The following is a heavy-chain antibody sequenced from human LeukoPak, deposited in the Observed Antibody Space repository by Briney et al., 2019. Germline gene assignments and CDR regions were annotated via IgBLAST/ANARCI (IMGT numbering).Heavy chain of an antibody. CDR3: TRASGVIDAFDI. D-gene: IGHD3-3*01. V-gene: IGHV3-33*01. CDR1: RFIFSNYA. Sequence: PGGSLRLSCAASRFIFSNYAMHWVRQAPGKGLEWVALIWLDGSKKYYADSEKGRFTVSRDNSNNTLSLQMNSLRAEDTAIYYCTRASGVIDAFDIWGQGTMVTVSS. J-gene: IGHJ3*02. CDR2: IWLDGSKK.